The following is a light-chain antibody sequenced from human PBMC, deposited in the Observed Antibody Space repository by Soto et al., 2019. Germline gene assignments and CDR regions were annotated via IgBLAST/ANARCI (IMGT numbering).Light chain of an antibody. J-gene: IGKJ1*01. CDR1: QSVSSY. V-gene: IGKV3-11*01. CDR3: RQGNTWPWT. Sequence: ENRLTDSSGTRVYLRGRRATLSYRASQSVSSYLAWYQQKPGQAPRLLIYDASNRATGIPGRFSGSGSGTDFTLIIVSLVPEDLAFNYWRQGNTWPWTFGQGTQVDIK. CDR2: DAS.